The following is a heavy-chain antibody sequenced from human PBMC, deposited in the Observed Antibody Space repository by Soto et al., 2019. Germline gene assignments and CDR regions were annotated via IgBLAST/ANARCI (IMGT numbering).Heavy chain of an antibody. D-gene: IGHD3-3*01. Sequence: GGSLRLSCAASGFTFSSYGMHWVRQAPGKGLEWVAVIWYDGSNKYYADSVKGRFTISRDNSKNTLYLQMNSLRAEDTAVYYCAREGGHYRFLEWLHTDSYYYYMDVWGKGTTVTVSS. CDR2: IWYDGSNK. V-gene: IGHV3-33*08. J-gene: IGHJ6*03. CDR3: AREGGHYRFLEWLHTDSYYYYMDV. CDR1: GFTFSSYG.